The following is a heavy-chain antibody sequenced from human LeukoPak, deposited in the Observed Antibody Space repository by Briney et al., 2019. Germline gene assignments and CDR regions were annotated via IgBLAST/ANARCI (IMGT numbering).Heavy chain of an antibody. J-gene: IGHJ3*02. D-gene: IGHD3/OR15-3a*01. CDR1: GFTFGDYA. Sequence: GGSLRLSCTTSGFTFGDYAMSWVRQAPGKGLEWVGFIRSKAYGGTTEYAASVKGRFTISRDDSKNTLYLQMNSLRAEDTAVYYCARDSDGLDAFDIWGQGTMVTVSS. CDR3: ARDSDGLDAFDI. V-gene: IGHV3-49*04. CDR2: IRSKAYGGTT.